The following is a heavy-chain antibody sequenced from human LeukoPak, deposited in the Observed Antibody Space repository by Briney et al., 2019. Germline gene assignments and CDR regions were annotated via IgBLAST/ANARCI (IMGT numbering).Heavy chain of an antibody. J-gene: IGHJ5*02. CDR3: ARGDDDYPNWFDP. CDR2: ISGSGDGT. D-gene: IGHD4-17*01. CDR1: GFTFDNYA. Sequence: GGSLRLSCAASGFTFDNYAMSWVRQAPGKGLEWVSGISGSGDGTYYADSVKGRFTISRDNSKNMLYLQMNSLRAEDTAVYYCARGDDDYPNWFDPWGQGTLVTVSS. V-gene: IGHV3-23*01.